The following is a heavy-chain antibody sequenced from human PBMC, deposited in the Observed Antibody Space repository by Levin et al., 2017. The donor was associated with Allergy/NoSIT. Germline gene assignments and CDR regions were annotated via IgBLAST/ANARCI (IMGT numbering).Heavy chain of an antibody. J-gene: IGHJ5*02. D-gene: IGHD6-19*01. Sequence: GESLKISCAASGFTFSGSAVHWVRQASGKGLEWIGRIRDKTHGYATSYGASVKGRFTISRDASTNTAFLQMNNLGAEDTALYFCTRRTDQWPLEGNWFDPWGRGTLVTVSS. CDR1: GFTFSGSA. V-gene: IGHV3-73*01. CDR3: TRRTDQWPLEGNWFDP. CDR2: IRDKTHGYAT.